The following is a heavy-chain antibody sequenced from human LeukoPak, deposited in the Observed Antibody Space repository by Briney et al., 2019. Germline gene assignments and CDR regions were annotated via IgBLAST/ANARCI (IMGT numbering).Heavy chain of an antibody. D-gene: IGHD6-19*01. J-gene: IGHJ5*02. V-gene: IGHV4-34*01. Sequence: SGTLSLTCAVYGGSFSGYYWSWIRQPPGKGLEWIGEINHSGSTNYNPSLKSRVTISVDTSKNQFSLKLSSVTAADTAVYYCARGLRAVAAPWSQGTLVTVSS. CDR3: ARGLRAVAAP. CDR1: GGSFSGYY. CDR2: INHSGST.